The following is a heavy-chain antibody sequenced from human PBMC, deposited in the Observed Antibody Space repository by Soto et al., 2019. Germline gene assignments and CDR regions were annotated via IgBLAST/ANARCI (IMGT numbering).Heavy chain of an antibody. D-gene: IGHD5-18*01. CDR1: GGSVSSGDYY. Sequence: SETLSLTCTVSGGSVSSGDYYWSWIRQPPGKGLEWIGYIYYSGSTNYNPSPKSRVSISLDTSKNQFSLRLTSVTAADTAVYYCARIPVDTYMINWFDPWGQGTLVTVSS. CDR2: IYYSGST. CDR3: ARIPVDTYMINWFDP. V-gene: IGHV4-61*08. J-gene: IGHJ5*02.